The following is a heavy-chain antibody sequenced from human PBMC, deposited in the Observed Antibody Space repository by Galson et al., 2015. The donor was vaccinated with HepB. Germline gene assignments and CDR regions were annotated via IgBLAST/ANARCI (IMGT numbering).Heavy chain of an antibody. D-gene: IGHD5-18*01. CDR3: AKPSPDTPFDY. CDR2: ISYDGSNK. Sequence: SLRLSCAASGFTFSSYGMHWVRQAPGKGLEWVAVISYDGSNKYYADSVKGRFTISRDNSKNTLYLQMNSLRAEDTAVYYCAKPSPDTPFDYWGQGALVTVSS. CDR1: GFTFSSYG. J-gene: IGHJ4*02. V-gene: IGHV3-30*18.